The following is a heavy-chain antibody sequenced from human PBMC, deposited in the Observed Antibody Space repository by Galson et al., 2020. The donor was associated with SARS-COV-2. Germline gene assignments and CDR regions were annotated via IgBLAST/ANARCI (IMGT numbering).Heavy chain of an antibody. V-gene: IGHV3-30*04. CDR1: GFTFFSYA. CDR3: ARSGPSLAGTMGAFDI. Sequence: GSLRLSCAASGFTFFSYAINWVRQAPGKGLEWVAVISYDGSEKYYGDSVKGRFTISRDNSRNTLYLQMDSLRPEDTAVYYCARSGPSLAGTMGAFDIWGQGTMVTVSS. D-gene: IGHD6-19*01. J-gene: IGHJ3*02. CDR2: ISYDGSEK.